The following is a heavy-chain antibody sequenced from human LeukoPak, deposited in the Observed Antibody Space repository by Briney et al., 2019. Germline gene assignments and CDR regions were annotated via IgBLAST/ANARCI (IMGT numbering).Heavy chain of an antibody. CDR3: ARQTGSGLFILP. D-gene: IGHD3/OR15-3a*01. Sequence: SETLSLTCAVYGGSFSGYYWSWIRQPPGKGLEWIGEINHSGSTNYNPSLKSRVTISVDTSKNQFSLKLSSVTAADTAVYYCARQTGSGLFILPGGQGTLVTV. CDR2: INHSGST. CDR1: GGSFSGYY. J-gene: IGHJ4*02. V-gene: IGHV4-34*01.